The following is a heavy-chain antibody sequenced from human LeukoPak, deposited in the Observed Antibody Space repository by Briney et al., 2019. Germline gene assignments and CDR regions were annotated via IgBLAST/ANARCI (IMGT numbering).Heavy chain of an antibody. CDR1: GGSFSGYY. V-gene: IGHV4-34*01. CDR3: ARGRDRAYYDFWSGYYYDY. D-gene: IGHD3-3*01. Sequence: XETLSLTCAVYGGSFSGYYWSWIRQPPGKGLEWIGEINHSGSTNYNPSLKSRVTISVDTSKNQFSLKLSSVTAADTAVYYCARGRDRAYYDFWSGYYYDYWGQGTLVTVSS. CDR2: INHSGST. J-gene: IGHJ4*02.